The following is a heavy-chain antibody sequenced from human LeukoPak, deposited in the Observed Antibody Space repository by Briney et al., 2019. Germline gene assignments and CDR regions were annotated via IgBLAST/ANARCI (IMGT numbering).Heavy chain of an antibody. CDR2: IIPIFGTA. J-gene: IGHJ4*02. CDR1: GGTFSSYA. CDR3: ARGGYYYDSSGYSHLPDY. V-gene: IGHV1-69*01. D-gene: IGHD3-22*01. Sequence: ASVKVSCKASGGTFSSYAISWVRQAPGQGLEWMGGIIPIFGTANYAQMFQGRVTITADESTSTAYMELSSLRSEDTAVYYCARGGYYYDSSGYSHLPDYWGQGTLVTVSA.